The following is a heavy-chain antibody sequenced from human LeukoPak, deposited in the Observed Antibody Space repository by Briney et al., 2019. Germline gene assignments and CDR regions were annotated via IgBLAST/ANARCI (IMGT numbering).Heavy chain of an antibody. Sequence: ASVKVSCKASGYTFTGYYMHWVRQAPGQGLEWMGWINPNSGGTNYAQKLQGRVTMTRDTSISTAYMELSRLRSDDTAVYYCARYCSGGSCYLDAFDIWGQGTMVTVSS. V-gene: IGHV1-2*02. CDR2: INPNSGGT. CDR3: ARYCSGGSCYLDAFDI. CDR1: GYTFTGYY. D-gene: IGHD2-15*01. J-gene: IGHJ3*02.